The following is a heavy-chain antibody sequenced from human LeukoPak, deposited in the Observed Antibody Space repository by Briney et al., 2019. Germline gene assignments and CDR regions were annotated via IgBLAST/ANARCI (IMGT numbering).Heavy chain of an antibody. J-gene: IGHJ6*03. V-gene: IGHV4-59*01. CDR1: GGSISSYY. Sequence: SETLSLTCTVSGGSISSYYWSWIRQSPGKGLEWIGYIHYSGSTNYNPSLKSRVTISVDTSKKQFSLKMSSVTAADTAVYYCARARGSGSYKVYYYYYMDVWGKGTTVTVSS. D-gene: IGHD3-10*01. CDR2: IHYSGST. CDR3: ARARGSGSYKVYYYYYMDV.